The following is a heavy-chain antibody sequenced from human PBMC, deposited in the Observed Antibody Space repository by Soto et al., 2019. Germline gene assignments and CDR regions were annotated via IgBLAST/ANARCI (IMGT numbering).Heavy chain of an antibody. Sequence: GGSLRLSCAASGFTFSSYSMNWVRQAPGKGLEWVSYISSSSSTIYYADSVKGRFTISRDNAKNSLYLQMNSLRAEDTAVYYCARALGRSSGWYVSAFDIWGQGTMVTVSS. D-gene: IGHD6-19*01. V-gene: IGHV3-48*01. CDR2: ISSSSSTI. CDR1: GFTFSSYS. CDR3: ARALGRSSGWYVSAFDI. J-gene: IGHJ3*02.